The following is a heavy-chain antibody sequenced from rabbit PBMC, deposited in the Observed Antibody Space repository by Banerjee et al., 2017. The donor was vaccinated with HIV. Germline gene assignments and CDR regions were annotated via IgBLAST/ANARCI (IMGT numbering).Heavy chain of an antibody. Sequence: QEQLEESGGGLVKPGASLTLTCKASGLDFSVNYWICWVRQAPGKGLEWIGYIVPIFGVTYYANWVNGRFTISSHNAQNTLYLQLNSLTVADTATYFCVRDTWHFKLWGQGTLVTVS. D-gene: IGHD3-1*01. CDR3: VRDTWHFKL. CDR1: GLDFSVNYW. V-gene: IGHV1S43*01. J-gene: IGHJ4*01. CDR2: IVPIFGVT.